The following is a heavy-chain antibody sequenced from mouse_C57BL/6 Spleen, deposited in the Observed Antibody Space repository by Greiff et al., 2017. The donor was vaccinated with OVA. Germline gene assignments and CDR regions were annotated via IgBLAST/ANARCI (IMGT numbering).Heavy chain of an antibody. Sequence: EVKLMESGEGLVKPGGSLKLSCAASGFTFSSYAMSWVRQTPEKRLEWVAYISSGGDYIYYADTVKGRFTISRDNARNTLYLQMSSLKSEDTAMYYCTRVGGSSYDAMDYWGQGTSVTVSS. CDR1: GFTFSSYA. CDR3: TRVGGSSYDAMDY. D-gene: IGHD1-1*01. J-gene: IGHJ4*01. CDR2: ISSGGDYI. V-gene: IGHV5-9-1*02.